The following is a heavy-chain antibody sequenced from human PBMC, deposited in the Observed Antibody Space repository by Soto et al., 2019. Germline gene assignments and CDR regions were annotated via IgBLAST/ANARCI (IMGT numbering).Heavy chain of an antibody. J-gene: IGHJ4*02. D-gene: IGHD6-13*01. CDR1: GFTLSSYW. CDR2: IKQDGSEQ. CDR3: ARGSSINY. V-gene: IGHV3-7*01. Sequence: EVQLVESGGGLVQPGGSVRLSCVGSGFTLSSYWMSWARQAPGKGLEWLANIKQDGSEQHYVDSVKGRFSISRDNAQNSLFLHMSSLRDEDTAVYYCARGSSINYWGQGTLVTVSS.